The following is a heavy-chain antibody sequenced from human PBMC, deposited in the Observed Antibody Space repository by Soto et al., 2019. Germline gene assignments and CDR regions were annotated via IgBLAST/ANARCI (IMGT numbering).Heavy chain of an antibody. CDR1: EFSISNYG. V-gene: IGHV3-21*01. D-gene: IGHD6-19*01. CDR2: ISSSSSHI. CDR3: ANPKELIPVAGTDY. J-gene: IGHJ4*02. Sequence: PGGSLRLSCAASEFSISNYGMNWVRQAPGNGLEWVSSISSSSSHIYYADSVQGRFTISRDNARNSLYLQMNSLRAEDTAVYFCANPKELIPVAGTDYWGQGILVTVSS.